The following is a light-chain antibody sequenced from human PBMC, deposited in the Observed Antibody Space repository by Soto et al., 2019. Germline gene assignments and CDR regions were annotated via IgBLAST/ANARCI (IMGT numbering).Light chain of an antibody. CDR1: SGSVSTTYY. J-gene: IGLJ3*02. Sequence: QTVVTQEPSFSVSPGGTVTLTCGLSSGSVSTTYYPSWYQQTPGQAPRTLINSTKTRSSGVPDRFSGSILGNKAALTITGAQAEDESDYYCVLYMGSGIWVFGGGTKLTVL. CDR2: STK. V-gene: IGLV8-61*01. CDR3: VLYMGSGIWV.